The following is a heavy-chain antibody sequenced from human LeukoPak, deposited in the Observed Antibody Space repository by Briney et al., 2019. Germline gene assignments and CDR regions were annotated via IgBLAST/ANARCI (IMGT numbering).Heavy chain of an antibody. CDR1: GYTFTSYG. CDR3: ARRAVANGMDV. J-gene: IGHJ6*02. D-gene: IGHD6-19*01. Sequence: ASVKVSCKASGYTFTSYGISWVRQAPGQGLEWMGWISAYNGNTNYAQKLQGRVTMTTDTSTSTVYTELSSLRSEDTAVYYCARRAVANGMDVWGQGTTVTVSS. CDR2: ISAYNGNT. V-gene: IGHV1-18*01.